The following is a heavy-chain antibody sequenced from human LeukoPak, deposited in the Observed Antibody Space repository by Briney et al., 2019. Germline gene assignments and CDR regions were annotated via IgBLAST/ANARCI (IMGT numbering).Heavy chain of an antibody. J-gene: IGHJ4*02. V-gene: IGHV1-2*06. CDR1: GYSFTSYD. CDR3: ARDLMYYDSSGYYNY. Sequence: ASVKVSCKASGYSFTSYDVNWVRQATGQGLEWMGRINPNSGGTNYAQKFQGRVTMTRDTSISTAYMELSRLRSDDTAVYYCARDLMYYDSSGYYNYWGQGTLVTVSS. CDR2: INPNSGGT. D-gene: IGHD3-22*01.